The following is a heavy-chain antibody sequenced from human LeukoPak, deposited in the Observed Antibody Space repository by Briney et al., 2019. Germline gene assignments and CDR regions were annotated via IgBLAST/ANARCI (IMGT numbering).Heavy chain of an antibody. D-gene: IGHD3-22*01. J-gene: IGHJ5*02. CDR2: ISGSGGST. Sequence: GGSLRLSCAASGFTFSSYAMSWVRQAPGKGLEWVSAISGSGGSTYYADSVKGRFTISRDNAKNSLYLQMNSLRAEDTAVYYCARDPAPPDYYDSSGYYPGGWFDPWGQGTLVTVSS. CDR1: GFTFSSYA. V-gene: IGHV3-23*01. CDR3: ARDPAPPDYYDSSGYYPGGWFDP.